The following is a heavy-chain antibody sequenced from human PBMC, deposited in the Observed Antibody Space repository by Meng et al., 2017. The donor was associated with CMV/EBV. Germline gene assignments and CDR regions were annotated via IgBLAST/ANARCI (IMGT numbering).Heavy chain of an antibody. CDR2: IYYSGST. CDR1: GGSISSSSYY. D-gene: IGHD2-2*01. V-gene: IGHV4-39*07. Sequence: SETLSLTCTVSGGSISSSSYYSGWIRQPPGKGLEWIGSIYYSGSTYYNPSLKSRVTISVDTSKNQFSLKLSSVTAADTAVYYCARFGRGTSCYDYWGQGTLVTVSS. J-gene: IGHJ4*02. CDR3: ARFGRGTSCYDY.